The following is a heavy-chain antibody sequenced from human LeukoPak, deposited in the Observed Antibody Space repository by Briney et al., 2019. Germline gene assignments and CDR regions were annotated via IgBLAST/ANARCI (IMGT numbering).Heavy chain of an antibody. V-gene: IGHV1-69*05. CDR3: ASIRRGYSYGRGDFDY. Sequence: ASVKVSCKASGGTFSSYAISWVRQAPGQGLEWMGRIIPIFGTANYAQKFQGRVTITTDESTSTAYMELSSLRSEDTAVYYCASIRRGYSYGRGDFDYWGQGTLVTVSS. D-gene: IGHD5-18*01. CDR2: IIPIFGTA. J-gene: IGHJ4*02. CDR1: GGTFSSYA.